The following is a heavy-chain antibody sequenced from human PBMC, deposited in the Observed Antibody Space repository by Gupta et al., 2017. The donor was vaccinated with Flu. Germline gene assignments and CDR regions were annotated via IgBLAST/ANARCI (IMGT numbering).Heavy chain of an antibody. V-gene: IGHV1-69*06. CDR2: IIPVCGTA. J-gene: IGHJ4*02. CDR3: ASVNYYETSGYWASFDD. CDR1: FISQA. Sequence: FISQAISWVRQAPGQGLEWMGGIIPVCGTAHYAQKFQGRVTITADKSTATAYMEVRRLTSDDTAVDYCASVNYYETSGYWASFDDGGQGTMVTVSS. D-gene: IGHD3-22*01.